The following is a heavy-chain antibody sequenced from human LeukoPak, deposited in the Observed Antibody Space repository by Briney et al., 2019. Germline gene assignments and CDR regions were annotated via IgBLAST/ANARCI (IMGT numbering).Heavy chain of an antibody. CDR1: GFTLCGYA. V-gene: IGHV3-23*01. J-gene: IGHJ4*02. CDR3: AKQSAGSAAGYSLHYDF. Sequence: GGSLCLSCAACGFTLCGYAMTWVRPAPGRGREWGSSVDGGGGGTYYADSARGRFTISRDNSEDTLSLHMNGLKAEDTAVYFCAKQSAGSAAGYSLHYDFWGQETLVTVSS. CDR2: VDGGGGGT. D-gene: IGHD6-13*01.